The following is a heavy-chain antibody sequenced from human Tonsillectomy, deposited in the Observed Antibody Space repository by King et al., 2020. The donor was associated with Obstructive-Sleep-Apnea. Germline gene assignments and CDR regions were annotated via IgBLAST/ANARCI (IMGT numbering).Heavy chain of an antibody. J-gene: IGHJ6*02. CDR2: TSWNSGSI. D-gene: IGHD1-26*01. V-gene: IGHV3-9*01. Sequence: VQLVESGGGLVQPGRSLRLSCAASGFTFDDYAMHWVRQAPGKGLEWVSGTSWNSGSIGYADSVKGRFTISRDNAKNSLYLQMNSLRAEDTALYYCASELTGYYYGMDVWGQGTTVTVSS. CDR1: GFTFDDYA. CDR3: ASELTGYYYGMDV.